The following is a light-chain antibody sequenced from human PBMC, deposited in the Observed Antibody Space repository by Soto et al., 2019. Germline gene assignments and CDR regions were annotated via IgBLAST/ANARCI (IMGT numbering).Light chain of an antibody. V-gene: IGKV3-15*01. Sequence: EIVMTQSPATLSVSPGERATLSCRASQSVSSNLAWYQQKPGQAPRLLIYGASTRATGIPARFSGSGSGTEFTLTISSLQSEDFAVYYCQHQGTFCPGTKVDIK. CDR1: QSVSSN. J-gene: IGKJ3*01. CDR2: GAS. CDR3: QHQGT.